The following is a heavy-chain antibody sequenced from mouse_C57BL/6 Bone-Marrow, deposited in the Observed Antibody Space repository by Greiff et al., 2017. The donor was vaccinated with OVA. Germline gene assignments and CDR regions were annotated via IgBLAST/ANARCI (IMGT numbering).Heavy chain of an antibody. V-gene: IGHV1-61*01. J-gene: IGHJ2*01. CDR3: ATDY. Sequence: QVQLQQPGAELVRPGSSVKLSCKASGYTFTSYWMDWVKQRPGQGLEWIGNIYPADSETKYNQKFKAKATFTVDTSSSTAYMQLSSLTSEDSAVYYCATDYWGQGTTLTVSS. CDR1: GYTFTSYW. CDR2: IYPADSET.